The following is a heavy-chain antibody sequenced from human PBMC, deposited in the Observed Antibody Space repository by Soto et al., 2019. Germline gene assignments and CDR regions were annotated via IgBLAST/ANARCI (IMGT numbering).Heavy chain of an antibody. CDR1: GITFSNYA. D-gene: IGHD3-22*01. V-gene: IGHV3-23*01. J-gene: IGHJ4*02. CDR2: IYGGGGTT. CDR3: AKVNYYESSGYYLFIAN. Sequence: EVQLLESGGGLVQPGGSLRLSCVASGITFSNYAMSWVRQAPGKGLEWVSTIYGGGGTTYYADSVKGRFTISRDNSKNTLSLQMSSLRAEDTAVYYCAKVNYYESSGYYLFIANWGQGTLVIVSS.